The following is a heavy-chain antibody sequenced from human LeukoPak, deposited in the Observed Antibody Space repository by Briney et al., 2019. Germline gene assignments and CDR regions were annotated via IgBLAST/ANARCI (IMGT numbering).Heavy chain of an antibody. Sequence: GGSLRLSCAASGFTFSSYSMNWVRQAPGKGLEWVSSISSSSSYIYYADSVKGRFTISRDNAKNSLYLQMNSLRAEDTAVYYCARDYDFWSGYYRGLGYFDYWGQGTLVTVSS. D-gene: IGHD3-3*01. CDR2: ISSSSSYI. CDR1: GFTFSSYS. CDR3: ARDYDFWSGYYRGLGYFDY. J-gene: IGHJ4*02. V-gene: IGHV3-21*01.